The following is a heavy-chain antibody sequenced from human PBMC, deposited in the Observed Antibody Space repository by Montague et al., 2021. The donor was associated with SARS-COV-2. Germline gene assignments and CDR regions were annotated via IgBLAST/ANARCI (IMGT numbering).Heavy chain of an antibody. CDR2: IYYSGST. D-gene: IGHD3-22*01. CDR3: ARGGGYYNYGLDV. J-gene: IGHJ6*02. Sequence: SETLSLTCTVSGGSISNCYWSWIRQPPGRGLEWIGYIYYSGSTDYGPSLKSRVTISLDTSKNQFSLKVTSVTAADTAVYYCARGGGYYNYGLDVWGPGTTVTVSS. CDR1: GGSISNCY. V-gene: IGHV4-59*01.